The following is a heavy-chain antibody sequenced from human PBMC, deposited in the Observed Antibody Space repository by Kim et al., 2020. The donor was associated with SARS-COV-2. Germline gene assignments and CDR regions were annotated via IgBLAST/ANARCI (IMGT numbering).Heavy chain of an antibody. CDR2: INQDGSGK. D-gene: IGHD3-22*01. CDR1: GFTFSYSW. V-gene: IGHV3-7*03. CDR3: ARELVVVNAEYFQH. J-gene: IGHJ1*01. Sequence: GGSLRLSCAASGFTFSYSWMSWVRQAPGKGPEWVANINQDGSGKYYVGSVKGRFTISRDNTRNSLYLQMNSLRAEDTAVYYCARELVVVNAEYFQHWGQGTLVTVSS.